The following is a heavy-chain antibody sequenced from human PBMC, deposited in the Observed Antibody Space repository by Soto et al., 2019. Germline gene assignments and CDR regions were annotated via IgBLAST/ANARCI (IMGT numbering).Heavy chain of an antibody. J-gene: IGHJ4*02. CDR2: IFWDDDK. V-gene: IGHV2-5*02. Sequence: QITLKESGPPLVKPTQPLTLTCSFSGFSLSTRGVGVGWIRQPPGKALEWLALIFWDDDKWYSPSLRSRITITEDTSKTQVVLTMTTMDPVDTATYYCAHRSRGYAYYFDQWGQGTLVTVSS. CDR1: GFSLSTRGVG. CDR3: AHRSRGYAYYFDQ. D-gene: IGHD5-12*01.